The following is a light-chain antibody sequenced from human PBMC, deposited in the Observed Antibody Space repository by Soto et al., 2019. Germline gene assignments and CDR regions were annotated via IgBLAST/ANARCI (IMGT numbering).Light chain of an antibody. Sequence: DIQMTQPNSSVSTSVGDRVTITCRARQVISSWSAWYQQKPGKAPKPLIYSASSLHSGVPSRFSGSRSGTDFTLTISSLQPEDFATYYCQQANSFPLTFGQGTRLEIK. CDR2: SAS. J-gene: IGKJ5*01. CDR1: QVISSW. CDR3: QQANSFPLT. V-gene: IGKV1-12*01.